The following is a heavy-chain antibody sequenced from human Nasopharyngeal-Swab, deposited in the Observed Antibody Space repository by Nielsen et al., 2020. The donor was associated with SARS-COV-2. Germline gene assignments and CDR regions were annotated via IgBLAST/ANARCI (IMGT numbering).Heavy chain of an antibody. CDR1: GFTFSSYS. Sequence: GGSLRLSCAASGFTFSSYSMNWVRQAPGKGLEWVSHISSSSSTIYYADSVKGRFTISRDNAKNSLYLQMNSLRDEDTAVYYCARAHYDSSGYYYFDYWGQGTLVTVSS. V-gene: IGHV3-48*02. CDR2: ISSSSSTI. D-gene: IGHD3-22*01. J-gene: IGHJ4*02. CDR3: ARAHYDSSGYYYFDY.